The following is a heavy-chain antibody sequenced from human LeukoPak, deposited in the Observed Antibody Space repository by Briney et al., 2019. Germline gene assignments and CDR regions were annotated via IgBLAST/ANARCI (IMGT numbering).Heavy chain of an antibody. CDR1: GFIFSDYY. CDR3: AIYYDSSGSIDH. Sequence: PGGSLRLSCAASGFIFSDYYMTWIRQTPGKGLEWLSYISDSGSTINYADSVKGRLTISRDNAKKSLFLQMNSLRVEDTAVYYCAIYYDSSGSIDHWGQGTLVTVSS. J-gene: IGHJ4*02. V-gene: IGHV3-11*01. D-gene: IGHD3-22*01. CDR2: ISDSGSTI.